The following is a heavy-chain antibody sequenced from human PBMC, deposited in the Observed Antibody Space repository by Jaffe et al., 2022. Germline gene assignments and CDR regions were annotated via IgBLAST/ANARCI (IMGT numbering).Heavy chain of an antibody. D-gene: IGHD5-18*01. J-gene: IGHJ5*02. V-gene: IGHV3-11*01. CDR1: GFTFSDYY. CDR2: ISSSGSTI. Sequence: QVQLVESGGGLVKPGGSLRLSCAASGFTFSDYYMSWIRQAPGKGLEWVSYISSSGSTIYYADSVKGRFTISRDNAKNSLYLQMNSLRAEDTAVYYCAREDERDTAMVLPGWFDPWGQGTLVTVSS. CDR3: AREDERDTAMVLPGWFDP.